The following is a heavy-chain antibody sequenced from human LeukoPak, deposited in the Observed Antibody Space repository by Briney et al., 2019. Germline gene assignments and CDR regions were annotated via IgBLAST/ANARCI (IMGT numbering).Heavy chain of an antibody. J-gene: IGHJ5*01. V-gene: IGHV3-21*01. CDR3: ARGFNSVPNWFDP. D-gene: IGHD4-23*01. Sequence: GGSLRLSCAASGFTFSSYSMNWVRQAPGKGLEWVSSISSSSSYIYYADSVKGRFTISRDNAKNSLYLQMNSLRAEDTAVYYCARGFNSVPNWFDPWGKGTTVTISS. CDR1: GFTFSSYS. CDR2: ISSSSSYI.